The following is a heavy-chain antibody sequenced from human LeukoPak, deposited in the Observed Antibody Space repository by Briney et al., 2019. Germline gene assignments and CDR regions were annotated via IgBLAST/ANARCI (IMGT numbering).Heavy chain of an antibody. V-gene: IGHV3-21*01. Sequence: GESLRLSCGASRFTFSTYSMNWVRQAPGKGLEWVSSISSSSSYIYYADSVKGRFTISRDNAKNSLYLQMSSLRAEDTAVYYCARFHSSKYPPYYFDYWGQGTLVTVSS. CDR1: RFTFSTYS. CDR2: ISSSSSYI. CDR3: ARFHSSKYPPYYFDY. D-gene: IGHD3-22*01. J-gene: IGHJ4*02.